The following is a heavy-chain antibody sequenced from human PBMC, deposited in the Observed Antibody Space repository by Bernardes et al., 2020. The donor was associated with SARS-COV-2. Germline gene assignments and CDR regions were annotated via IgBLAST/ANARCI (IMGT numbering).Heavy chain of an antibody. CDR1: GFTFDDYA. J-gene: IGHJ4*02. Sequence: GRSLRLSCAASGFTFDDYAMHWVRQAPGKGLEWVSGISWNSGSIGYADSVKGRFTISRDNAKNSLYLQMNSLRAEDTALYYCAKLPGITFGDILDYWGQGTLVTVSS. CDR2: ISWNSGSI. D-gene: IGHD3-16*01. CDR3: AKLPGITFGDILDY. V-gene: IGHV3-9*01.